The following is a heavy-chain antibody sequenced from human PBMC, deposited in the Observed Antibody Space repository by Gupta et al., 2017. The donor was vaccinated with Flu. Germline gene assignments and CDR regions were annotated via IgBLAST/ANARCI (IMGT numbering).Heavy chain of an antibody. CDR2: ISSSSSYT. J-gene: IGHJ3*02. V-gene: IGHV3-11*05. D-gene: IGHD3-3*01. CDR3: ARGTEINYDLWTGAFDI. CDR1: GFPCSDYY. Sequence: QVQLVESGVGLVTPGGSLSLSCAAPGFPCSDYYMSGIRQAPGKGLEGVSKISSSSSYTNYADSVKGRFTMSRDNAKNALYLQMNSLRAEDTAVYYCARGTEINYDLWTGAFDIWGQGTMVTVSS.